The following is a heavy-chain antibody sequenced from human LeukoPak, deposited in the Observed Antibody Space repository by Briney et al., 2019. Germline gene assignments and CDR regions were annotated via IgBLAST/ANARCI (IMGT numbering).Heavy chain of an antibody. V-gene: IGHV3-30*04. CDR3: AREQYSSGWYESYYYYYMDV. J-gene: IGHJ6*03. D-gene: IGHD6-19*01. Sequence: GGSLRLSCAASGFTFSSYAMHWVRQAPGKGLEWVAVISYDGSNKYYADSVKGRFTISRDNSKNTLYPQMNSLRAEDTAVYYCAREQYSSGWYESYYYYYMDVWGKGTTVTVSS. CDR2: ISYDGSNK. CDR1: GFTFSSYA.